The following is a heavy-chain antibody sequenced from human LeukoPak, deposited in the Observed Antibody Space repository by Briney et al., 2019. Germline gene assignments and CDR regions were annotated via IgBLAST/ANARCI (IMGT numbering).Heavy chain of an antibody. CDR2: IYYSGST. Sequence: PSETLSLTCTVSGGSISSYYWSWIRQPPGKGLEWIGCIYYSGSTNYNPSLKSRVTISVDTSKNQFSLKLSSVTAADTAVYYCARDPRDHSSGWSNGMDVWGQGTTVTVSS. CDR3: ARDPRDHSSGWSNGMDV. V-gene: IGHV4-59*01. J-gene: IGHJ6*02. D-gene: IGHD6-19*01. CDR1: GGSISSYY.